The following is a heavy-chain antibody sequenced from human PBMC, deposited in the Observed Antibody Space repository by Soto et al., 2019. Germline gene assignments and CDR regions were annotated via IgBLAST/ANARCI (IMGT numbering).Heavy chain of an antibody. Sequence: QVQLVQSGPEVRKPGASVKVSCEASGYTFTTSGISWVGQVPGQGLEWMGWISTYNGDTNSAQNFQGRVLMTADTSTGTAYMELMSLKSDDTAVYYCARQGSWPYYYYGLDVWGQGTTVTVSS. CDR3: ARQGSWPYYYYGLDV. CDR1: GYTFTTSG. J-gene: IGHJ6*02. D-gene: IGHD1-26*01. V-gene: IGHV1-18*01. CDR2: ISTYNGDT.